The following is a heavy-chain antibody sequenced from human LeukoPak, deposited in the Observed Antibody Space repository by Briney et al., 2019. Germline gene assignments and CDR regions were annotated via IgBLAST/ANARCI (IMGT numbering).Heavy chain of an antibody. CDR2: ISYDGSNK. Sequence: GGSLRLSCAASGFTFSSDAMHWVRQAPGKGLEWVAVISYDGSNKYYADSVKGRFTISRDNSKNTLYLQMNSLRAEDTAVYYCAKDPFYGGPDYWGQGTLVTVSS. CDR1: GFTFSSDA. D-gene: IGHD4-23*01. V-gene: IGHV3-30*07. CDR3: AKDPFYGGPDY. J-gene: IGHJ4*02.